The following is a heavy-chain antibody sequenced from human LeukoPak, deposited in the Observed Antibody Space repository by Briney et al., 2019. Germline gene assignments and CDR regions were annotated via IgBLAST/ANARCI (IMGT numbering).Heavy chain of an antibody. J-gene: IGHJ3*02. D-gene: IGHD3-22*01. CDR3: ARGLYAYYYDSRGPGTFDI. CDR2: ISSSSSYI. CDR1: GFTFSSYS. V-gene: IGHV3-21*01. Sequence: PGGSLRLSCAASGFTFSSYSMNWVRQAPGKGLEWVSSISSSSSYIYYADSVKGRFTISRDNAKNSLYLQMNSLRAEDTAVYYCARGLYAYYYDSRGPGTFDIWGQGTMVTVSS.